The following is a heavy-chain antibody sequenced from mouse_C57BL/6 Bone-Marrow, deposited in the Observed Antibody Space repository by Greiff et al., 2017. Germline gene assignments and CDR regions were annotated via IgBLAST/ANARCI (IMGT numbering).Heavy chain of an antibody. V-gene: IGHV1-52*01. CDR1: GYTFTSYW. CDR2: IDPSDSET. CDR3: ARGAYSYAMDY. J-gene: IGHJ4*01. Sequence: QVQLQQPGAELVRPGSSVKLSCKASGYTFTSYWMHWVKQRPIQGLEWIGNIDPSDSETHYNQKFKDKATLTVDKSSSTAYMQLSSLTSEDSAVYYCARGAYSYAMDYWGQGTSVTVSS. D-gene: IGHD2-10*01.